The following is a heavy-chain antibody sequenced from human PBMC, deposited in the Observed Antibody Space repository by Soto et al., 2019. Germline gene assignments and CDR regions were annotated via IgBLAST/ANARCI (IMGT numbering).Heavy chain of an antibody. D-gene: IGHD4-17*01. CDR1: GFTFSMFS. CDR3: VHPRSTVQIPPT. CDR2: ISSNGDST. J-gene: IGHJ5*02. V-gene: IGHV3-64D*06. Sequence: GGSLRLSCSASGFTFSMFSMHWVRQAPGKGLEYVSGISSNGDSTYYADSVKGRFTISRDNSKNTLYLQMSSLRAVDTAVYYCVHPRSTVQIPPTWGQGTLVTVSS.